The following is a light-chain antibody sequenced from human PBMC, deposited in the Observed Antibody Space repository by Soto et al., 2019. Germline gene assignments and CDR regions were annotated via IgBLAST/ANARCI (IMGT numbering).Light chain of an antibody. CDR2: FSD. CDR3: AAWDDSLNGLV. J-gene: IGLJ3*02. Sequence: QSVLTQPPSASGTPGQRVTISCSGSSSNIGKFPVNWSQQVPRTAPKPLIYFSDQLASGVPDRVSGFKSVTSASLVITGLQSEDEAEYYCAAWDDSLNGLVFGGGTKLTV. V-gene: IGLV1-44*01. CDR1: SSNIGKFP.